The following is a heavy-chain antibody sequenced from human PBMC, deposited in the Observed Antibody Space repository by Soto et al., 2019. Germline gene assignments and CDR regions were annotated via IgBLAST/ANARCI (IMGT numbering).Heavy chain of an antibody. J-gene: IGHJ6*02. Sequence: PGGSLRLSCAASGFTFSSYSMNWVRQAPGKGLEWIGEINHSGSTNYNPSLKSRVTISVDTSKNQFSLKLSSVTAADTAVYYCARACPRGGFTMIDYYGMDVWGQGTTVTVSS. CDR1: GFTFSSYS. D-gene: IGHD3-22*01. V-gene: IGHV4-34*01. CDR2: INHSGST. CDR3: ARACPRGGFTMIDYYGMDV.